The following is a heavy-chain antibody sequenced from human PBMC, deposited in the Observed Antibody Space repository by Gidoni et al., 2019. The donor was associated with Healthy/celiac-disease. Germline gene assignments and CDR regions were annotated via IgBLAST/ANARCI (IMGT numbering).Heavy chain of an antibody. D-gene: IGHD6-19*01. CDR1: GGSISSGSYY. Sequence: QVQLQESGPGLVKPSQTLSLTCTVSGGSISSGSYYWSWIRQPAGKGLEWIGRIYTSGSTNYNPSLKSRVTISVDTSKNQFSLKLSSVTAADTAVYYCARVAVAGHLTDYYYYYGMDVWGQGTTVTVSS. CDR2: IYTSGST. V-gene: IGHV4-61*02. J-gene: IGHJ6*02. CDR3: ARVAVAGHLTDYYYYYGMDV.